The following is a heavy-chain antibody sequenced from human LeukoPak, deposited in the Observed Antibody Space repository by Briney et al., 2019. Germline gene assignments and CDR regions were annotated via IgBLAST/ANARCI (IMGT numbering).Heavy chain of an antibody. Sequence: GGSLRLSCAASGFTFSSYWMSWVRQAPGKGLEWVANIKQDGSEQYYVDSVKVRFTISRDNAKNSLYLQMNSLGAEDTAVYCCVRNSAGGKGLVAYWGQGTMVTVSS. CDR3: VRNSAGGKGLVAY. J-gene: IGHJ4*02. V-gene: IGHV3-7*01. CDR1: GFTFSSYW. D-gene: IGHD4-23*01. CDR2: IKQDGSEQ.